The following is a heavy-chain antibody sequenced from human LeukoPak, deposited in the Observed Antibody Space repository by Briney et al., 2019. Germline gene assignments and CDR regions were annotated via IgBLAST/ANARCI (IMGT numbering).Heavy chain of an antibody. CDR1: GGSINSYY. Sequence: PSETLSLTCTVSGGSINSYYWSWIRQPPGKGLEWIGYIYYSGSTEYNPSHKSRVTISVDTSKNQFSLKMSSVTAADTAVYYCARARDGHINNWFDPWGQGTLVTVSS. CDR3: ARARDGHINNWFDP. CDR2: IYYSGST. J-gene: IGHJ5*02. V-gene: IGHV4-59*01. D-gene: IGHD5-24*01.